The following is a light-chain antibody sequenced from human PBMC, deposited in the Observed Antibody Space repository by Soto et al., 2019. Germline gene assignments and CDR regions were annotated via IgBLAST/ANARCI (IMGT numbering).Light chain of an antibody. CDR1: QNVLYKSNNENY. J-gene: IGKJ2*01. Sequence: DIVMTQSPDSLAVSLGERATINCKSSQNVLYKSNNENYLAWYQQKPGQPPKLLIYWASTRKPGVPDRFSGAGYCAYFPISVSSPQIEDGAISSRQQSSNTPPYTFGQNPKLVI. CDR2: WAS. V-gene: IGKV4-1*01. CDR3: QQSSNTPPYT.